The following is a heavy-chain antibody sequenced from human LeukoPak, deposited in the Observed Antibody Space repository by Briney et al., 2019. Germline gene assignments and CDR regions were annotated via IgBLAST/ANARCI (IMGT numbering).Heavy chain of an antibody. CDR1: GFTFSSYA. CDR2: ISGSGGST. Sequence: PGGSLRLSCAASGFTFSSYAMSWVRQAPGKGLEWVSAISGSGGSTYYADSVKGRFTISRDNSKNTLYLRMNSLRAEDTAVYYCARIRYSTSSYYFDYWGQGTLVTVSS. CDR3: ARIRYSTSSYYFDY. D-gene: IGHD6-6*01. V-gene: IGHV3-23*01. J-gene: IGHJ4*02.